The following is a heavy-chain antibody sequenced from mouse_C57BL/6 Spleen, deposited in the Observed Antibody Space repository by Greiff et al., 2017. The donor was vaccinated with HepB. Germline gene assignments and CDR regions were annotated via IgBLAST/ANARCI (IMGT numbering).Heavy chain of an antibody. CDR2: INPNNGGT. V-gene: IGHV1-22*01. Sequence: VQLQQSGPELVKPGASVKMSCKASGYTFTDYNMHWVKQSHGKSLEWIGYINPNNGGTSYNQKFKGKATLTVNKSSSTAYMELRSLTSEDSAVYYCARSGDYDKGAFDYWGQGTLVTVSA. CDR1: GYTFTDYN. D-gene: IGHD2-4*01. J-gene: IGHJ3*01. CDR3: ARSGDYDKGAFDY.